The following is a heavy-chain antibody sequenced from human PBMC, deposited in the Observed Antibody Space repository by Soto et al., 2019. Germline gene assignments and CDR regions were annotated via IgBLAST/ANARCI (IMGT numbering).Heavy chain of an antibody. D-gene: IGHD3-16*01. CDR3: ARDLASGGKRGWFDP. J-gene: IGHJ5*02. CDR2: ISSSSSYI. Sequence: EVQLVESGGGLVKPGGSLRLSCAASGFSFSSYTMNWVRQAPGKGLEWVSSISSSSSYIYYADSVKGRFTISRDNAKNSLYLQMNSLRVEDTAVDYCARDLASGGKRGWFDPWGQGTLVTVSS. CDR1: GFSFSSYT. V-gene: IGHV3-21*02.